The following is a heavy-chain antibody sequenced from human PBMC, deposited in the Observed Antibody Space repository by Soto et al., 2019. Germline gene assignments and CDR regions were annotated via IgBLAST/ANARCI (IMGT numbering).Heavy chain of an antibody. CDR3: ARGGIAADYYYGMDV. Sequence: QVQLVESGGGVVQPGRSLRLSCAASGFTFSSYAMHWVRQAPGKGLEWVAVISYDGSNKYYADSVKGRFIISRDNSKNTLYLQMNSLRAEDTAVYYCARGGIAADYYYGMDVWGQGTTVTVSS. J-gene: IGHJ6*02. CDR1: GFTFSSYA. CDR2: ISYDGSNK. D-gene: IGHD6-13*01. V-gene: IGHV3-30-3*01.